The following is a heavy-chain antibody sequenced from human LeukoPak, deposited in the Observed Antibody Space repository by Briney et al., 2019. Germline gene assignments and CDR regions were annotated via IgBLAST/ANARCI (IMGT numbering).Heavy chain of an antibody. CDR1: GGTFSSYA. J-gene: IGHJ6*03. V-gene: IGHV1-69*06. Sequence: GASVKVSCKASGGTFSSYAISWVRQAPGQGLEWMGGIIPIFGTANYAQKFQGRVTITADKSTSTAYMELSSLRSEDTAVYYCARGVAGPRYYYMDVWGKGTTVTVSS. D-gene: IGHD6-19*01. CDR3: ARGVAGPRYYYMDV. CDR2: IIPIFGTA.